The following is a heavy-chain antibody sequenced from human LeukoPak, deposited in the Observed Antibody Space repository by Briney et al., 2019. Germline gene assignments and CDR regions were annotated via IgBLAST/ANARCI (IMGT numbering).Heavy chain of an antibody. V-gene: IGHV5-10-1*01. CDR2: IDPSDSYT. D-gene: IGHD1-26*01. J-gene: IGHJ4*02. CDR3: ARQSPSGSYALS. Sequence: GESLKISCKGSRSSFSDYWIGWVRQMPGKGLEWMGRIDPSDSYTNYSPSFQGHVTISADKSISTAYLQWSSLKASDTAMYYCARQSPSGSYALSWAQGTLVTVSS. CDR1: RSSFSDYW.